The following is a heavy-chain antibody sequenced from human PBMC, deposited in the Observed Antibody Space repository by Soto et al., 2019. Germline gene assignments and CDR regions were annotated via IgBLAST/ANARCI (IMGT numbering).Heavy chain of an antibody. V-gene: IGHV1-69*08. J-gene: IGHJ3*02. CDR3: SRERGDIVVVVAANVFDI. CDR1: GGTFSSYT. D-gene: IGHD2-15*01. CDR2: IIPILGIA. Sequence: QVQLVQSGAEVKKPGSSVKVSCEASGGTFSSYTISWVRQTPGQGLEWMGRIIPILGIANYAQKFQGRVTITADKSTSTAYMELSSLRSEDTAVYYCSRERGDIVVVVAANVFDIWGQGTMVTVSS.